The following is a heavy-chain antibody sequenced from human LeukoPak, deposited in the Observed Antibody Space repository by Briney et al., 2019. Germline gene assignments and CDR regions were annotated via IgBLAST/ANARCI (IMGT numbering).Heavy chain of an antibody. CDR3: AKDGPGPDTEPSTVTTILSY. V-gene: IGHV3-30*18. J-gene: IGHJ4*02. CDR1: GFTFSSYA. D-gene: IGHD4-17*01. CDR2: ISYDGSNK. Sequence: PGGSLRLSCAASGFTFSSYAMSWVRQAPGKGLEWVAVISYDGSNKYYADSVKGRFTISRDNSKNTLYLQMNSLRAEDTAVYYCAKDGPGPDTEPSTVTTILSYWGQGTLVTVSS.